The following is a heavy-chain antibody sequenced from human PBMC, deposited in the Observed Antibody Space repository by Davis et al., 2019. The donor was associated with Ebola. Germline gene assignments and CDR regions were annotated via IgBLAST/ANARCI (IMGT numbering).Heavy chain of an antibody. V-gene: IGHV1-18*01. Sequence: ASVKVSCKASGYTFTSYGISWVRQAPGQGLEWMGWISAYNGNTNYAQKLEGRVTMTTDTSTSTAYMELRSLRSDDTAVYYCARRIMCGGDCYSYYFDNWGQGTLVTVSS. D-gene: IGHD2-21*02. CDR3: ARRIMCGGDCYSYYFDN. CDR2: ISAYNGNT. CDR1: GYTFTSYG. J-gene: IGHJ4*02.